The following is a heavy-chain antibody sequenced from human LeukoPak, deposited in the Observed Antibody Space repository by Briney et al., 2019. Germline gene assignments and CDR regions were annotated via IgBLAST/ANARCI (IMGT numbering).Heavy chain of an antibody. V-gene: IGHV4-59*12. Sequence: SETLSLTCTVSGGSISSYYWSWIRQPPGKGLEWIGYIYYSGSTNYNPSLKSRVTISVDTSKNQFSLKLSSVTAADTAVYYCARDAGYYGMDVWGQGTTVTVSS. CDR3: ARDAGYYGMDV. J-gene: IGHJ6*02. CDR1: GGSISSYY. CDR2: IYYSGST.